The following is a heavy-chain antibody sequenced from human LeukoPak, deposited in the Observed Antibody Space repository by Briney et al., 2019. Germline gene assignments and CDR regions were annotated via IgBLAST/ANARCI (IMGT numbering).Heavy chain of an antibody. D-gene: IGHD6-19*01. CDR3: ARVSSGWSDAFDI. J-gene: IGHJ3*02. Sequence: SETLSLTCAVSGGSFSGYYWSWIRQPPGKGLEWIGEINHSGSTNYNPSLKSRVTISVDTSKNQFSLKLSSVTAADTAVYHCARVSSGWSDAFDIWGQGTMVTVSS. CDR1: GGSFSGYY. V-gene: IGHV4-34*01. CDR2: INHSGST.